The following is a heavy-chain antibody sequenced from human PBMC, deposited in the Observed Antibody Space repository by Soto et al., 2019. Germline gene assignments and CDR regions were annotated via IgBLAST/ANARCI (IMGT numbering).Heavy chain of an antibody. J-gene: IGHJ6*02. CDR2: IYGDDNK. Sequence: QITLKESGPTLVKPTQTLTLTCTFSGFSLSTSAVGVGWIRQPPGKALEWLALIYGDDNKRYSPSLTSRLTITKDTSKNQVAFTMTNMDPVDTATYFCARRRDYGRMDVWGQGTTVTVSS. V-gene: IGHV2-5*02. D-gene: IGHD3-16*01. CDR1: GFSLSTSAVG. CDR3: ARRRDYGRMDV.